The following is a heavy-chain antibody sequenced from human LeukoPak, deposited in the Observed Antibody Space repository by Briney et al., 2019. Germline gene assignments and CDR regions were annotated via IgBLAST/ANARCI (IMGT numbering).Heavy chain of an antibody. CDR2: IKSETDGGTT. CDR1: GFTYSDAW. D-gene: IGHD2-15*01. J-gene: IGHJ4*02. Sequence: KAGGSLRLSCTASGFTYSDAWMNWVRQAPGKGLEWVGRIKSETDGGTTDFPAHVKGRFGITREASKNTLYLQMNALRIDDTAVYFCTAAPRFTDFADSWGQGTLVTVST. V-gene: IGHV3-15*01. CDR3: TAAPRFTDFADS.